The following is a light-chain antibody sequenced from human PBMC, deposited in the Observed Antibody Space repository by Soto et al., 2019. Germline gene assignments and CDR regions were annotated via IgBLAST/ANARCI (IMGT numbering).Light chain of an antibody. CDR2: EVS. V-gene: IGLV2-14*01. Sequence: QSVLTQPASVSGSPGQSITLSCTGTSSDIGGYNYVSWYQQHPGKAPKLMIYEVSDRPSGISNRFSGSKSANTASLTISGLQAEDEADYYCSSYTSSSTVVFGGGTKATVL. CDR3: SSYTSSSTVV. J-gene: IGLJ3*02. CDR1: SSDIGGYNY.